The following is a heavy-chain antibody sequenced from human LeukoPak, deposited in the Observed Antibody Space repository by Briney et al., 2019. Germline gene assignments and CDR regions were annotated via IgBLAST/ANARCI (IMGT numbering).Heavy chain of an antibody. J-gene: IGHJ4*02. Sequence: GESLKISCKGSGYSFTSFWIGWVRQMPGKGLEWMGIIYPGDSDTRYSPSFQGQVTISADKSINTAYLQWSSLKASDTPMYYCATYSSGMAYDYFDYWGQGTLVTVSS. D-gene: IGHD3-10*01. CDR2: IYPGDSDT. CDR3: ATYSSGMAYDYFDY. CDR1: GYSFTSFW. V-gene: IGHV5-51*01.